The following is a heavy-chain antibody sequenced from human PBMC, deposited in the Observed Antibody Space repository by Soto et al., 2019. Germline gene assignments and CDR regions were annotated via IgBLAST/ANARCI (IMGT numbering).Heavy chain of an antibody. CDR3: ARVGGGYSHYFDY. J-gene: IGHJ4*02. V-gene: IGHV3-74*01. Sequence: RWSLRLSCSASVFTFNSYWMHWFRQAPGKGLVWVSSINNDGSSRAYADSVKGRFTISRDNAKNTLYLQMNSLRAEDTAVYYCARVGGGYSHYFDYWGQGTLVTVSS. D-gene: IGHD5-18*01. CDR2: INNDGSSR. CDR1: VFTFNSYW.